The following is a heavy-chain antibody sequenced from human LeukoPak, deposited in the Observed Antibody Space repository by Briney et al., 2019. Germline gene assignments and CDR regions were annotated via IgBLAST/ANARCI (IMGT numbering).Heavy chain of an antibody. CDR1: GFTFSSYG. CDR3: AKDGGTDWYSYGRLDY. D-gene: IGHD5-18*01. CDR2: ISYDGSNK. J-gene: IGHJ4*02. V-gene: IGHV3-30*18. Sequence: GGSLRLSCAASGFTFSSYGMHWVRQAPGKGLEWVAVISYDGSNKYYADSVKGRLTISRDNSKNTLYLQMNSLRAEDTAVYYCAKDGGTDWYSYGRLDYWGQGTLVTVSS.